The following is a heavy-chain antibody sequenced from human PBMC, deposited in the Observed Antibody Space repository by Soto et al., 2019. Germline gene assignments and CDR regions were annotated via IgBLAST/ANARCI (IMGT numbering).Heavy chain of an antibody. CDR3: GRLIGRCYFDS. CDR1: GFSFKNYP. V-gene: IGHV3-23*01. Sequence: GGSLRLSCAASGFSFKNYPLSWVRQAPGKGLEWVSGISNNGDGANYVDSVKGRFTISGDNSKSTLYLQIHSLRAEDTATYYCGRLIGRCYFDSWGQGTEVTVSS. J-gene: IGHJ4*02. CDR2: ISNNGDGA. D-gene: IGHD3-10*01.